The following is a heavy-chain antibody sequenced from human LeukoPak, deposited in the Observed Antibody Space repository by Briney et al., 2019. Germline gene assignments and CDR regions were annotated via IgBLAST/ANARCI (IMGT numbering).Heavy chain of an antibody. CDR3: ARGGTAAAGFGYYYYGMDV. CDR2: IYSGGST. V-gene: IGHV3-53*01. CDR1: GFTVSSNY. D-gene: IGHD6-13*01. Sequence: GGSLRLSCAASGFTVSSNYMSWVRQAPGKGLEWVSVIYSGGSTYYADSVKGRFTISRDNSKNTLYLQMNSLRAEDTAVYYCARGGTAAAGFGYYYYGMDVWGQGTTVTVSS. J-gene: IGHJ6*02.